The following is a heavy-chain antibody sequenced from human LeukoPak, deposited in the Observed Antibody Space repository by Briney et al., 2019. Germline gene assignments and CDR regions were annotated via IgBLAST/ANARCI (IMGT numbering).Heavy chain of an antibody. J-gene: IGHJ4*02. V-gene: IGHV3-66*01. CDR3: ATEAFYGDPDY. CDR1: GFTVSSNY. D-gene: IGHD4-17*01. CDR2: IYSGGST. Sequence: GGSLRLSCAASGFTVSSNYMSWVRQAPGKGLEWVSVIYSGGSTYYADSVKGRFTISRDNSKNTLYLQMNSLRAEDTAVYYCATEAFYGDPDYWGQGTLVTVSS.